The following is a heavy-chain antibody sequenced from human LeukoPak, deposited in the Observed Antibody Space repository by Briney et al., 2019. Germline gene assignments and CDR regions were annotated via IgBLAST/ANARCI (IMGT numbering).Heavy chain of an antibody. J-gene: IGHJ4*02. D-gene: IGHD3-22*01. CDR2: ISWNSGSI. V-gene: IGHV3-9*01. CDR1: GFTFDDYA. CDR3: AKDNDYDSSGPFDY. Sequence: PGGSLRLSCAASGFTFDDYAMHWVRQAPGKGLEWVSGISWNSGSIGYADSVKGRFTISRDNAKNSLYLQMNSLRAEDTALYYCAKDNDYDSSGPFDYWGQGTLVTVSS.